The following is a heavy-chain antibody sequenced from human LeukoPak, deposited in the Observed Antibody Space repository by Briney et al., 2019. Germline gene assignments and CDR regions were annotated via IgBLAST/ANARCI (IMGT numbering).Heavy chain of an antibody. D-gene: IGHD6-19*01. CDR1: GFTFSSYA. CDR3: AKDIGSGWFTLGADY. J-gene: IGHJ4*02. Sequence: PGGSLRLSCAASGFTFSSYAMHWVRQAPGKGLEWVAVIWYNGNNKYYADSVKGRFTISRDNAKNSLYLQMNSLRAEDTALYYCAKDIGSGWFTLGADYWGQGTLVTVSS. V-gene: IGHV3-33*03. CDR2: IWYNGNNK.